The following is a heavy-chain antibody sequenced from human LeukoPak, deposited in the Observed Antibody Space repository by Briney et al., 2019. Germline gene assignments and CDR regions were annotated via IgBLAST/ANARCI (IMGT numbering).Heavy chain of an antibody. CDR3: ARDRDSYYDFWSGTADY. J-gene: IGHJ4*02. Sequence: ASVKVSCKASGYTFTGYYMHWVRQAPGQGLEWMGWFNPNSGGTNYAQKFQGRVTMTRDTSISTAYMELSRLRSDDTAVYYCARDRDSYYDFWSGTADYWGQGTLVTVSS. V-gene: IGHV1-2*02. CDR2: FNPNSGGT. D-gene: IGHD3-3*01. CDR1: GYTFTGYY.